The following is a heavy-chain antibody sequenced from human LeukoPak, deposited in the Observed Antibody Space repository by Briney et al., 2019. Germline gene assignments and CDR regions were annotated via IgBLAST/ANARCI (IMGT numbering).Heavy chain of an antibody. CDR2: ISGSGGSR. CDR3: AKVQQWPVENFDY. J-gene: IGHJ4*02. V-gene: IGHV3-23*01. Sequence: PGGSLRLSCAASGFTFSSYAMSWVREAPGKGREGASAISGSGGSRYYADSVKGRFTISRDNTKNTLYLQMNSLRAEDTAVYYCAKVQQWPVENFDYWGQGTLVTVSS. D-gene: IGHD6-19*01. CDR1: GFTFSSYA.